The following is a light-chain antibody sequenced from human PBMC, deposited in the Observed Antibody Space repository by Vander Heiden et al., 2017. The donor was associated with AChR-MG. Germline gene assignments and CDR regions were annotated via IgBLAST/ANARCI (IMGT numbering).Light chain of an antibody. CDR2: DDT. J-gene: IGLJ3*02. CDR3: QVWDRTNDHVV. CDR1: NIGSKS. Sequence: YGLAHPPSASVAPGKTARITCGGTNIGSKSVHWFQQKPGQAPVVVVYDDTDRPSGIPERVSGSNSGNRATLTISRVEAGDEADYYCQVWDRTNDHVVFGGGTKLTVL. V-gene: IGLV3-21*03.